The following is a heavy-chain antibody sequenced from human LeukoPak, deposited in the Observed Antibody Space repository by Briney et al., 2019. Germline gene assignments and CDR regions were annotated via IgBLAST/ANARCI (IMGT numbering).Heavy chain of an antibody. CDR3: ARLVRATDYFDY. J-gene: IGHJ4*02. V-gene: IGHV4-39*01. D-gene: IGHD1-26*01. CDR1: GGSISSSTYY. Sequence: SETLSLTCTVSGGSISSSTYYWGWIRQPPGKGLEWIGSFYYTGSTYYNPSLESRVTISVDTSKNQFSPKVNSVTAADTAVFYCARLVRATDYFDYWGQGTLVTVSS. CDR2: FYYTGST.